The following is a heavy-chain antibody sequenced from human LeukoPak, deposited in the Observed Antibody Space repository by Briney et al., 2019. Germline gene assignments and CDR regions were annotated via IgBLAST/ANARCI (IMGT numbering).Heavy chain of an antibody. V-gene: IGHV3-48*03. CDR1: GFTFSSYE. J-gene: IGHJ5*02. CDR2: ISSNCGTI. Sequence: GGSLRLSCAASGFTFSSYEMNWVRQAPGKGLEWVSYISSNCGTIYYADSVKGRFTISRDNAKNSLHLQMNSLKADNAALYYFTRVLRRGGSGNWFDLWGQGTLVTVSS. D-gene: IGHD2-15*01. CDR3: TRVLRRGGSGNWFDL.